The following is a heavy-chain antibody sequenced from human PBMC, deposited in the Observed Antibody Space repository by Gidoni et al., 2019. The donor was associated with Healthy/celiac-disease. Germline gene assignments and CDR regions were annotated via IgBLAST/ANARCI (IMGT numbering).Heavy chain of an antibody. CDR2: IYHSGST. V-gene: IGHV4-4*02. J-gene: IGHJ6*02. Sequence: QVQLQESGPGLVKPSGTLSLTCPVSVGSITSINWWSWVRQPPGKGLEWIGEIYHSGSTNNNPSLKSRVTISVDKSKNQFSLKLSSVTAADTAVYYCARDAAAPGGGYYYGMDVWGQGTTVTVSS. CDR3: ARDAAAPGGGYYYGMDV. CDR1: VGSITSINW. D-gene: IGHD6-25*01.